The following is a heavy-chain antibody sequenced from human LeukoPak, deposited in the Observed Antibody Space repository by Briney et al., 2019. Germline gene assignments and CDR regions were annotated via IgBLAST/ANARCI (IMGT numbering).Heavy chain of an antibody. D-gene: IGHD3-10*01. CDR3: ASRSGSFSDALDI. J-gene: IGHJ3*02. CDR1: GGSIRSYY. V-gene: IGHV4-59*08. Sequence: KSSETLSLTCTVSGGSIRSYYWGWIRQPPGKGLEWIGYIHYSESTKYNPSLKSRVTMSVATSRNQFSLKLSSGTAADTAVYYCASRSGSFSDALDIWGQGTLVTVSS. CDR2: IHYSEST.